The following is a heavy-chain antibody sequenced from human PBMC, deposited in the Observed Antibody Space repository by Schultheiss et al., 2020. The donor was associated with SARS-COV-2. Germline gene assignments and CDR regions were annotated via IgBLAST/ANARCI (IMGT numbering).Heavy chain of an antibody. J-gene: IGHJ4*02. V-gene: IGHV4-59*01. CDR3: ARGVGLRWYGRLFDY. CDR2: IYYSGST. D-gene: IGHD4-23*01. CDR1: GGSISSYY. Sequence: SETLSLTCTVSGGSISSYYWGWIRQPPGKGLEWIGYIYYSGSTYYNPSLKSRVTISVDTSKNQFSLKVNSVTAADTAVYYCARGVGLRWYGRLFDYWGQGTLVTVSS.